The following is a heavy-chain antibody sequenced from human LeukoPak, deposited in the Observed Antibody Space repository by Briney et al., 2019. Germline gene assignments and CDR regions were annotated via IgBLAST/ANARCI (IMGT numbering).Heavy chain of an antibody. J-gene: IGHJ4*02. V-gene: IGHV3-11*04. CDR3: ARGDFGDSIDS. Sequence: GGPLRLSCAASGFTFSDYYMSWVRQAPGKGVEWVSYISSSGSTIYYADSVKGRFTISRDNAKNSLYLQMNSLRPEDTAVYYCARGDFGDSIDSWGQGTLVTVSS. D-gene: IGHD4-17*01. CDR1: GFTFSDYY. CDR2: ISSSGSTI.